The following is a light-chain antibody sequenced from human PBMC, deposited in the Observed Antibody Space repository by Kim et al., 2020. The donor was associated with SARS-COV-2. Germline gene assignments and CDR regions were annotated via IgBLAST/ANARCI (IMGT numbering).Light chain of an antibody. Sequence: SITISGTGNSSDVGGYDYVSWYQHHPGKAPKVIIYDVNNRPSGLSDRFSGSKSGNTASLTISGLQAEDEADYYCSSYTSGSTLYVFGTGTKVTVL. CDR2: DVN. J-gene: IGLJ1*01. V-gene: IGLV2-14*03. CDR3: SSYTSGSTLYV. CDR1: SSDVGGYDY.